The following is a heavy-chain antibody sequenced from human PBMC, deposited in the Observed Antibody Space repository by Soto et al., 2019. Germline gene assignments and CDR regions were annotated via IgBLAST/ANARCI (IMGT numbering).Heavy chain of an antibody. J-gene: IGHJ4*01. CDR2: IIPILGIA. CDR3: ARGVSFDTGLHPRPREYFDY. D-gene: IGHD4-4*01. Sequence: SVKLSCKASRGTLSSYTISWMRQAPGQGIEWMGRIIPILGIANYAQKFQGRVTITADKSTSTAYMELSSLRSEDTAVYYCARGVSFDTGLHPRPREYFDYWGHGTLVTVSS. V-gene: IGHV1-69*02. CDR1: RGTLSSYT.